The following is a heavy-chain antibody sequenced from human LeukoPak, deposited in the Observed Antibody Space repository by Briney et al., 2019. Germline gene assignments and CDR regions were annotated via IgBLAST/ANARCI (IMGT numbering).Heavy chain of an antibody. CDR3: ARSAGTGYEYYFDY. V-gene: IGHV4-59*01. D-gene: IGHD3/OR15-3a*01. CDR2: IYYSGSA. CDR1: GGSISDYS. J-gene: IGHJ4*02. Sequence: SETLSLTCTVSGGSISDYSWSWIRQPPGKGLEWIGNIYYSGSANHNPSLKSRVTISRDTSKNQFSLKLTSVTAADTAVYYCARSAGTGYEYYFDYWGQGTLVTVSS.